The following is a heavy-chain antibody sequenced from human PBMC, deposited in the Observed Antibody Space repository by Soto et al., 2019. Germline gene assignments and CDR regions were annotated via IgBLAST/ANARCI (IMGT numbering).Heavy chain of an antibody. Sequence: QEQLVQSGAEVKKPGASVKVSCKTSGYTFTHYDINWVRQATGQGLEWIGWMKPNSGETGFAQKCQGRVTMTRSASLSTAYLELSSLTSEDTAVYYCARVAVAARPRWYNWFDPWGQGTLVTVSS. CDR3: ARVAVAARPRWYNWFDP. D-gene: IGHD2-15*01. CDR1: GYTFTHYD. J-gene: IGHJ5*02. V-gene: IGHV1-8*01. CDR2: MKPNSGET.